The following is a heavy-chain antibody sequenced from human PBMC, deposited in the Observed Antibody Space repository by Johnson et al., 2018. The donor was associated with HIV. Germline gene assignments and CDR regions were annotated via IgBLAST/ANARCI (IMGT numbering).Heavy chain of an antibody. Sequence: QVQLVESGGGLVKPGGSLRLSCAVSGFIFRDYYMSWIRQAPGKGLEWVSYISSSGKSTNYADSVKGRFTISRDNSKNTLYLQMSSLRAEDTAVYFCASGDDDGCWGQWTMVTVSS. CDR1: GFIFRDYY. CDR2: ISSSGKST. D-gene: IGHD5-12*01. J-gene: IGHJ3*01. CDR3: ASGDDDGC. V-gene: IGHV3-11*06.